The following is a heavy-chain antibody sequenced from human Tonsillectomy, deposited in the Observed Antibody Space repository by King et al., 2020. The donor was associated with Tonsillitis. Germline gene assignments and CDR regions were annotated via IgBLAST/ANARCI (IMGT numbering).Heavy chain of an antibody. CDR3: AGGSTMVRTVIMPNDSFDI. D-gene: IGHD3-10*01. V-gene: IGHV1-69*01. CDR2: IVPSFRTA. J-gene: IGHJ3*02. CDR1: GDTFRSYS. Sequence: VQLVESGTEVKKPGSSVTVSSKASGDTFRSYSISWLRQAPGQGPEWLGGIVPSFRTANYAQRFQDRVTVTADGSTNTVYMELSSLGSEDTAVYYCAGGSTMVRTVIMPNDSFDIWGQGTMVTVSS.